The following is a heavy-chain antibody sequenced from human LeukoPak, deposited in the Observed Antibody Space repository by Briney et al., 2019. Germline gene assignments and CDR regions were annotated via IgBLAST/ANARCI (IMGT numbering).Heavy chain of an antibody. CDR3: AKGGVVSAFNH. Sequence: GGSLTLSCAASGFTFGTYTMSWVRQAPGKGPEWVSGISGSGGTTDYTDSVKGRFTISRDNSKSTLFLQMRSLRVEDTAVYYCAKGGVVSAFNHWYRGTVVTVSS. J-gene: IGHJ4*02. D-gene: IGHD3-22*01. CDR2: ISGSGGTT. V-gene: IGHV3-23*01. CDR1: GFTFGTYT.